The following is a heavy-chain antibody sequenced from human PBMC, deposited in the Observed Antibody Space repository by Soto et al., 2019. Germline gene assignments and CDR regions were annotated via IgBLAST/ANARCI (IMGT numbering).Heavy chain of an antibody. CDR3: AKDQGFWSGYYRPWTYFDY. D-gene: IGHD3-3*01. CDR1: GFTFSSYA. Sequence: PGGSLRLSCAASGFTFSSYAMRWVRQAPGKGLEWVSAISGSGGSTYYADSVKGRFTISRDNSKNTLYLQMNSLRAEDTAVYYCAKDQGFWSGYYRPWTYFDYWGQGTLVTVSS. CDR2: ISGSGGST. J-gene: IGHJ4*02. V-gene: IGHV3-23*01.